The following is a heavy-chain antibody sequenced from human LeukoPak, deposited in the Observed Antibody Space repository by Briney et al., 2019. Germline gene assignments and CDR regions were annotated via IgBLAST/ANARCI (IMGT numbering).Heavy chain of an antibody. D-gene: IGHD3-3*01. Sequence: GRSLRLSCAASGFTFDDYAMHWVRQAPGKGLEWVSGISWNSGSIGYADSVKGRFTISRDNAKNSLYLQMNSLRAEDTALYYRAKSVGITIFGVVIPYFDYWGQGTLVTVSS. CDR1: GFTFDDYA. V-gene: IGHV3-9*01. J-gene: IGHJ4*02. CDR3: AKSVGITIFGVVIPYFDY. CDR2: ISWNSGSI.